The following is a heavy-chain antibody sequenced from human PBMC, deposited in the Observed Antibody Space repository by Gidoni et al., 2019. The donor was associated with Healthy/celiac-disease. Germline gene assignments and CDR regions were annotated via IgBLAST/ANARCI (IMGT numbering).Heavy chain of an antibody. Sequence: EVQLVESGGGLVKPGGSLRLSCAASGFTFRNAWMSWVRQAPGKGLEWVGRIKSKTDGGKTDYAAPVKGRFTISRDDSKNTLYLQMNSLKTEDTAVYYCTTVVMDIVVVPGYWGQGTLVTVSS. D-gene: IGHD2-2*03. CDR3: TTVVMDIVVVPGY. CDR1: GFTFRNAW. V-gene: IGHV3-15*01. J-gene: IGHJ4*02. CDR2: IKSKTDGGKT.